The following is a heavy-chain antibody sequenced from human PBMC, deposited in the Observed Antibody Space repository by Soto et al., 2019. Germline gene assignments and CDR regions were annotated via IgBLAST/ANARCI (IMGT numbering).Heavy chain of an antibody. Sequence: ASVKVSCKASGYSFTNSAIHWLRQAPGQRLEWMGWINAGSGNTKYAQKLQGRVTMTTDTSTSTAYMELRSLRSDDTAVYYCARDRAVTTVRGWFDPWG. J-gene: IGHJ5*02. V-gene: IGHV1-3*01. D-gene: IGHD4-17*01. CDR3: ARDRAVTTVRGWFDP. CDR2: INAGSGNT. CDR1: GYSFTNSA.